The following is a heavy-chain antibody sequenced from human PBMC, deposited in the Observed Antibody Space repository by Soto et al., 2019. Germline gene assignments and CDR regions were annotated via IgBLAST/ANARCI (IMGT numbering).Heavy chain of an antibody. J-gene: IGHJ4*02. V-gene: IGHV1-69*02. CDR2: IIPILGIA. CDR3: ARVGGVHSSSWYSDY. CDR1: GGTFSSYT. D-gene: IGHD6-13*01. Sequence: SVKVSCKASGGTFSSYTISWVRQAPGQGLEWMGRIIPILGIANYAQKFQGRVTITADKSTSTAYMELSSLRTEDTAVYYCARVGGVHSSSWYSDYWGQGTLVTVSS.